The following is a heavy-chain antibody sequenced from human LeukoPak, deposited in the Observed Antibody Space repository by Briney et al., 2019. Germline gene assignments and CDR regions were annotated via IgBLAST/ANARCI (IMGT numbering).Heavy chain of an antibody. V-gene: IGHV3-30-3*01. J-gene: IGHJ4*02. Sequence: GGSLRLSCAASGFTFSSYAMSWVRQAPGRGLEWVAVISYDGSNKYYADSVKGRFTISRDNSKNTLYLQMNSLRAEDTAVYYCARDLNRIVVPEGHFDYWGQGILVTASS. CDR1: GFTFSSYA. CDR2: ISYDGSNK. CDR3: ARDLNRIVVPEGHFDY. D-gene: IGHD3-22*01.